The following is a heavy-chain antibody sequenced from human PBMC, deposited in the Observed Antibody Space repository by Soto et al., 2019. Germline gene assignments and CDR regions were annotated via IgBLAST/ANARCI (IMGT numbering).Heavy chain of an antibody. Sequence: QVQLQESGPGLVKPSETLSLTCTVSGGSISSYYWSWIRQPPGKGLEWIGYIYYSGSTNYNPSLKGRVTISVDTSKNQFSLKLSSVTAADRAVYYCARRYGGNFDYWGQGTLVTVSS. J-gene: IGHJ4*02. V-gene: IGHV4-59*01. CDR1: GGSISSYY. CDR3: ARRYGGNFDY. CDR2: IYYSGST. D-gene: IGHD3-16*01.